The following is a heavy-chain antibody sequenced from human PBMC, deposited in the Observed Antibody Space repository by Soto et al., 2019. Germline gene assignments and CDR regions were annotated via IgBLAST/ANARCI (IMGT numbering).Heavy chain of an antibody. CDR3: TTANFWSGYWAPQYYYYGMDV. D-gene: IGHD3-3*01. V-gene: IGHV3-15*01. Sequence: PGWSLRLSCAASGFTFSNAWMSLVRQAPGKGLEWVGRIKSKTDGGTTDYAAPVKGRFTISRDDSKNTLYLQMNSLKTEDTAVYYCTTANFWSGYWAPQYYYYGMDVWGKGTTVTVSS. J-gene: IGHJ6*04. CDR1: GFTFSNAW. CDR2: IKSKTDGGTT.